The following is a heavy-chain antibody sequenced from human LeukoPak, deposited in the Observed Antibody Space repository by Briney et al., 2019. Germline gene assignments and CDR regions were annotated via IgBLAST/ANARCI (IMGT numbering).Heavy chain of an antibody. CDR1: GFSFTSSA. V-gene: IGHV1-58*02. CDR2: IVVGSGNT. J-gene: IGHJ3*02. CDR3: AAEGGGYCSSTSCQRGAFDI. D-gene: IGHD2-2*01. Sequence: SEKVSGKASGFSFTSSAMQWVRQARGQRLEWIGWIVVGSGNTNYAQRFQERVTITRDMSTSTAYMELSSLRSEDTAVHYCAAEGGGYCSSTSCQRGAFDIWGQGTMVTVSS.